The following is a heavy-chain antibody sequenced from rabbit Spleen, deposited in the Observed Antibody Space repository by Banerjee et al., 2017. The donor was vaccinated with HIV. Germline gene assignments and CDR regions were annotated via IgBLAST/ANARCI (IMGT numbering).Heavy chain of an antibody. D-gene: IGHD1-1*01. CDR1: GFTLSTYY. Sequence: HLEESGGGLVQPGGSLKLSCTASGFTLSTYYMNWVRQAPGKGLEWIGYIDPIFGITYYANWVNGRFSISRENAQNTVFLQMTSLTAADTATYFCAREIGYGINSGGYNLWGPGTLVTVS. CDR3: AREIGYGINSGGYNL. CDR2: IDPIFGIT. J-gene: IGHJ6*01. V-gene: IGHV1S7*01.